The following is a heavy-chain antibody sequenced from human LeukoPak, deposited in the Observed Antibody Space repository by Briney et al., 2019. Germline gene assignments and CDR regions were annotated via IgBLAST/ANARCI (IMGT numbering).Heavy chain of an antibody. Sequence: GGSLRLSCAASGFTVSRNYMSWVRQAPGKGLEWVSVIYSGGRTYYADSVKGRFTISRDNAKNSLYLQMNSLRAEDTAVYYCARDSTTEYSYGYDFDYWGQGTLVTVSS. D-gene: IGHD5-18*01. V-gene: IGHV3-66*01. CDR2: IYSGGRT. CDR3: ARDSTTEYSYGYDFDY. J-gene: IGHJ4*02. CDR1: GFTVSRNY.